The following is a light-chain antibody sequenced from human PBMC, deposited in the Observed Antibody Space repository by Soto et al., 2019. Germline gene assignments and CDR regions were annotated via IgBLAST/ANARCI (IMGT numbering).Light chain of an antibody. J-gene: IGLJ1*01. Sequence: QSVLTQPPSVSGAPGQRVTISCTGSSSNIGAGYDVHWYQQLPGTAPKLLIYRNIDRPSGVPDRFSGSKSGTSASLAITGLQAEDEADYYCQSYDSSLSALYVFGTGTQLTVL. CDR3: QSYDSSLSALYV. V-gene: IGLV1-40*01. CDR1: SSNIGAGYD. CDR2: RNI.